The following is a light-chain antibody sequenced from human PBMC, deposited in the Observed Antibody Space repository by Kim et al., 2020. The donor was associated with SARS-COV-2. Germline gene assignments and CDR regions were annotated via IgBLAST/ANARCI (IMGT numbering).Light chain of an antibody. J-gene: IGLJ1*01. CDR3: SSYTTSNTKV. Sequence: QSITISCTGTSSDVGTNNRVSWYQQHPGKVPKLIIYNVNKRSSGVSNRFSASKSANTASLTISGIQAEDEADYYCSSYTTSNTKVFGTGTKVTVL. CDR2: NVN. V-gene: IGLV2-14*04. CDR1: SSDVGTNNR.